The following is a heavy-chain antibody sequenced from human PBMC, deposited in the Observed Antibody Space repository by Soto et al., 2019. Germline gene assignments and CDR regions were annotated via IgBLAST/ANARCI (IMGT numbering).Heavy chain of an antibody. J-gene: IGHJ6*02. V-gene: IGHV3-23*01. Sequence: LRLSCAASGFTVSSSYAMSWVRQAPGKGLEWVSAISGSGGSTYYADSVKGRFTISRDNSKNTLYLQMNSLRAEDTAVYYCAKRGIVGATAHYYYYGMDVWGQGTTVTVS. CDR2: ISGSGGST. D-gene: IGHD1-26*01. CDR3: AKRGIVGATAHYYYYGMDV. CDR1: GFTVSSSYA.